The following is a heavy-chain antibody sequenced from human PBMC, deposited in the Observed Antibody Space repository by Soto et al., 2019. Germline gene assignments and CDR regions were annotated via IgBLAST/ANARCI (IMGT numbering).Heavy chain of an antibody. J-gene: IGHJ4*02. Sequence: EVQLVESGGGLVQPGGSLRLSCAASGFTFNSYAMHWVRQAPGKGLEYVSAISSNGGSTYYANSVKGRFTISRDNSKNTLSLQMGCLRAEDMAVYYCARDHYYGSSGYYPPHFDYWGQGTLVTVSS. D-gene: IGHD3-22*01. V-gene: IGHV3-64*01. CDR1: GFTFNSYA. CDR3: ARDHYYGSSGYYPPHFDY. CDR2: ISSNGGST.